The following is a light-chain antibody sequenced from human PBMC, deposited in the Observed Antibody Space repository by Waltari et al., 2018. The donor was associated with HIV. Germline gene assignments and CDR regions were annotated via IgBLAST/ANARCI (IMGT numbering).Light chain of an antibody. CDR2: GTS. CDR1: QSVNSN. Sequence: EILMTQSPATLSVSPGERATLSCRASQSVNSNFAWYQQKPGQTPRLLIYGTSTRATDIPARFSGSGSGTEFTLTISSLQSEDCAVYYCHHYNNWRETFGQGTKVEIK. V-gene: IGKV3-15*01. J-gene: IGKJ1*01. CDR3: HHYNNWRET.